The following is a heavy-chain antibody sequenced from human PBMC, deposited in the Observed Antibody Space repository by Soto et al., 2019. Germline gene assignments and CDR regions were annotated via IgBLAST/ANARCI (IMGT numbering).Heavy chain of an antibody. Sequence: GGSLRLSCEASGFTFNTYSMNWVRQAPGKGLEWVSYISSGSSNIHYVDSVKGRFTISRDNAKNSLYLQMNSLRDEDTAVYYCAGRFTSGNWFDPWGQGTLVTVSS. D-gene: IGHD3-3*01. V-gene: IGHV3-48*02. J-gene: IGHJ5*02. CDR2: ISSGSSNI. CDR3: AGRFTSGNWFDP. CDR1: GFTFNTYS.